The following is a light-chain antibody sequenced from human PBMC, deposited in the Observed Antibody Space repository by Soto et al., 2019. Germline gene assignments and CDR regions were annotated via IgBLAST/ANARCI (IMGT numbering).Light chain of an antibody. CDR1: QSVVSNY. J-gene: IGKJ2*01. CDR2: GIS. CDR3: HQYGSTPRT. V-gene: IGKV3-20*01. Sequence: EIALTQSPGTLSLSPGERATLSCRASQSVVSNYFSWFQQKPGQAPRLLIYGISIRATGIPDRFSASGSGTDFTLTITRLEPEDFAVYYCHQYGSTPRTFGQGTKLEIK.